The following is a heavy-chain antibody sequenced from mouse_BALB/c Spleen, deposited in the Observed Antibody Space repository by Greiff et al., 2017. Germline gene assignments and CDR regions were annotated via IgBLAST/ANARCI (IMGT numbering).Heavy chain of an antibody. D-gene: IGHD2-4*01. Sequence: EVMLVESGGDLVKPGGSLLLSCASSGFTFSSYGMSWVRQTPDKRLEWVATISSGGSYTYYPDSVKGRFTISRDNAKNTLYLQMSSLKSEDTAMYYCARQGTMITTGAMDYWGQGTSVTVSS. CDR2: ISSGGSYT. J-gene: IGHJ4*01. CDR1: GFTFSSYG. CDR3: ARQGTMITTGAMDY. V-gene: IGHV5-6*01.